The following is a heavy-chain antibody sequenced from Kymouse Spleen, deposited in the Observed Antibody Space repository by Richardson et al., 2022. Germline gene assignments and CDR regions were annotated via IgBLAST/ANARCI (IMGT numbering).Heavy chain of an antibody. CDR1: GYSFTSYW. D-gene: IGHD3-10*01. V-gene: IGHV5-51*01. J-gene: IGHJ5*02. CDR2: IYPGDSDT. CDR3: ARHGRMAYYYGSGSYYNDWFDP. Sequence: EVQLVQSGAEVKKPGESLKISCKGSGYSFTSYWIGWVRQMPGKGLEWMGIIYPGDSDTRYSPSFQGQVTISADKSISTAYLQWSSLKASDTAMYYCARHGRMAYYYGSGSYYNDWFDPWGQGTLVTVSS.